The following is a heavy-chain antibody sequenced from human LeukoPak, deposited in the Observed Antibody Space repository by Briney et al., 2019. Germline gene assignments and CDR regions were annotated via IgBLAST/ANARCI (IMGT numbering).Heavy chain of an antibody. Sequence: GGSLRLSCAASGFTFSSYAMSWVRQAPGKGLEWVSAISGSGGSTYYADSVKGRFTISRDNSKDTLYLQMNSLRAEDTAVYYCAKGGGWTRKIDYWGQGTLVTVSS. CDR3: AKGGGWTRKIDY. D-gene: IGHD6-19*01. J-gene: IGHJ4*02. CDR2: ISGSGGST. CDR1: GFTFSSYA. V-gene: IGHV3-23*01.